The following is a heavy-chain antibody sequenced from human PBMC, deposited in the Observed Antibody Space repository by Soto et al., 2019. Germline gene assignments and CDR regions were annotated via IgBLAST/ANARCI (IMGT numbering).Heavy chain of an antibody. CDR1: GGSISSSSYY. Sequence: PSETLSLTCTVSGGSISSSSYYWGWIRQPPGRGLEWIGSIYYSGSTYYNPSLKSRVTISVDTSKNQFSLKLSSVTAADTAVYYCARHKRYFDWFGWFDPWGQGTLVTVSS. D-gene: IGHD3-9*01. CDR3: ARHKRYFDWFGWFDP. J-gene: IGHJ5*02. CDR2: IYYSGST. V-gene: IGHV4-39*01.